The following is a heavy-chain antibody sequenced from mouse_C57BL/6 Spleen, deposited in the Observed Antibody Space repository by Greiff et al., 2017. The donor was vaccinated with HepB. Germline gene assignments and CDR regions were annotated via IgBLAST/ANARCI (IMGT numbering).Heavy chain of an antibody. Sequence: DVQLVESGGGLVKPGGSLKLSCAASGFTFSSYAMSWVRQTPEKRLEWVATISDGGSYTYYPDNVKGRFTISRDNAKNNLYLQMSHLKSEDTAMYYGARDRSTIGAKYCFDYWGQGTTLTVSS. D-gene: IGHD1-1*01. J-gene: IGHJ2*01. CDR3: ARDRSTIGAKYCFDY. CDR1: GFTFSSYA. CDR2: ISDGGSYT. V-gene: IGHV5-4*01.